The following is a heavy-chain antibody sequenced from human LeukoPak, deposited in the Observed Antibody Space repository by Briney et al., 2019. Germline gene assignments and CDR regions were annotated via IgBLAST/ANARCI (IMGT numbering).Heavy chain of an antibody. J-gene: IGHJ4*02. CDR1: GFTFSSYA. D-gene: IGHD5-12*01. CDR3: AKDPRVATIEIFDY. Sequence: GGSLRLSCAASGFTFSSYAMSWVRQAPGKGLEWVSSISGGGGVTYYADSVKGRFTISRDNSKDTLYLQMNSLRAEDTAVYYCAKDPRVATIEIFDYWGQGTLVTVSS. V-gene: IGHV3-23*01. CDR2: ISGGGGVT.